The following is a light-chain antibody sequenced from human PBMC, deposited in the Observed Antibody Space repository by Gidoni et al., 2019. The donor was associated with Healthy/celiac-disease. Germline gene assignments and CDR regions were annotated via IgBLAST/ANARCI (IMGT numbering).Light chain of an antibody. CDR1: SSNIGSNT. Sequence: QSVLTQPPSASGTPGQRFTISCSGSSSNIGSNTVKWYQQLPGTAPKLLIYSNNQRPSGFPDRFSGSKSGTSASLAISGLQSEDEADYYCAAWDDSLNGWVFGGGTKLTVL. V-gene: IGLV1-44*01. J-gene: IGLJ3*02. CDR2: SNN. CDR3: AAWDDSLNGWV.